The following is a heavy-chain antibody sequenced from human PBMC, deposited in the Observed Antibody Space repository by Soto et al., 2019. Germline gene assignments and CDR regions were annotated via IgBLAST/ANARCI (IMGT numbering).Heavy chain of an antibody. Sequence: ASETLSLTCTVSGDSISSNSHYWGWIRQPPGKGLEWIGYIYYSGSTNYNPSLKSRVTISVDTSKNQFSLKLSSVTAADTAVYYCARLVAGSYYYYGMDVWGQGTTVTVSS. D-gene: IGHD6-19*01. CDR3: ARLVAGSYYYYGMDV. V-gene: IGHV4-61*05. CDR2: IYYSGST. J-gene: IGHJ6*02. CDR1: GDSISSNSHY.